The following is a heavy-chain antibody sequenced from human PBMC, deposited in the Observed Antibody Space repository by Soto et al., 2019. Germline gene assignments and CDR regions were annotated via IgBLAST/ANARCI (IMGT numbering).Heavy chain of an antibody. J-gene: IGHJ5*02. V-gene: IGHV6-1*01. CDR2: TYYRSRFFS. CDR3: VRDRYSSSGWFDP. Sequence: SQTLSLTCAISGDSVSSYSAAWNWIRQSPSGGLEWLGRTYYRSRFFSDYAESVKSRIIINPDTSKNQFSLQLKSVTPEDTAVYYCVRDRYSSSGWFDPWGQGTTVRVSS. CDR1: GDSVSSYSAA. D-gene: IGHD3-10*01.